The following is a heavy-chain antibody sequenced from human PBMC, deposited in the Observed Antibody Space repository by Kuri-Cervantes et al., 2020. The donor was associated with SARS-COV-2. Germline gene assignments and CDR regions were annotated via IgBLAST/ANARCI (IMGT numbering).Heavy chain of an antibody. CDR1: GGSFSGYY. Sequence: ESLKISCAVYGGSFSGYYWSWIRQPPGKGLEWIGEINHSGSTNYNPSLKSRVTISVDTSKNQFSLKLSSVTAADTAVYYCARDASWFDPGGQGAVVTVSS. V-gene: IGHV4-34*01. J-gene: IGHJ5*02. CDR2: INHSGST. CDR3: ARDASWFDP.